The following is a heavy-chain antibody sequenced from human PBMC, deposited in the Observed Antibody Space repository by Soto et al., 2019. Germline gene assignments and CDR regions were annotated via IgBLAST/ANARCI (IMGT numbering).Heavy chain of an antibody. V-gene: IGHV5-10-1*01. CDR3: ARQIYDSDTGPNFQYYFDS. CDR2: IDPSDSQT. D-gene: IGHD3-22*01. CDR1: GYSCAGYW. J-gene: IGHJ4*02. Sequence: PXEFLKISCKGSGYSCAGYWITWVRQKPGKGLEWMGRIDPSDSQTYYSPSFRGHVTISVTKSITTVFLQWSSLRASDTAMYYCARQIYDSDTGPNFQYYFDSWGQGTPVTVSS.